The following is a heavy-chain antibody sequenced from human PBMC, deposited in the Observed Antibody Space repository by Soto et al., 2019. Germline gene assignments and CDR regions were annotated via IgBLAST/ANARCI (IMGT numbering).Heavy chain of an antibody. CDR3: VIGGSMAFRVWGS. V-gene: IGHV3-7*02. CDR2: IKQDGSEK. J-gene: IGHJ5*02. D-gene: IGHD3-16*01. CDR1: GFTFSSYW. Sequence: PGGSLRLSCAASGFTFSSYWMSWVRQAPGKGLEWVANIKQDGSEKYYVDSVKGRFTISRDNAKNSLYLQMNGLRDEDAAVYYGVIGGSMAFRVWGSWGQGTLVTVAS.